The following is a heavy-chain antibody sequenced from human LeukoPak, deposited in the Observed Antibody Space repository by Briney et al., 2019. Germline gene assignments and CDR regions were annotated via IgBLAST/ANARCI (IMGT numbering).Heavy chain of an antibody. CDR1: GGTFSSYA. V-gene: IGHV1-69*01. Sequence: GASVKVSCKASGGTFSSYAISWVRQAPGQGLEWMGGIIPIFGTANYAQKFQGRVTITADESTSTAYMELSSLRSEDTAVYYCARGSLSESVRPGSSTSCFDYWGQGTLVTVSS. J-gene: IGHJ4*02. CDR3: ARGSLSESVRPGSSTSCFDY. CDR2: IIPIFGTA. D-gene: IGHD2-2*01.